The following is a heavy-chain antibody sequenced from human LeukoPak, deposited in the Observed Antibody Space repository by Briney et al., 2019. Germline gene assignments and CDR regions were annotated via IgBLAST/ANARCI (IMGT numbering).Heavy chain of an antibody. D-gene: IGHD3-10*01. J-gene: IGHJ5*02. CDR1: GGSVSSGSYY. CDR3: AREPRYYYGSGSYRNWFDP. Sequence: SETLSLTCTVSGGSVSSGSYYWSWIRQPPGKGLEWIGEINHSGSTNYNPSLKSRVTISVDTSKNQFSLKLSSVTAADTAVYYCAREPRYYYGSGSYRNWFDPWGQGTLVTVSS. CDR2: INHSGST. V-gene: IGHV4-61*01.